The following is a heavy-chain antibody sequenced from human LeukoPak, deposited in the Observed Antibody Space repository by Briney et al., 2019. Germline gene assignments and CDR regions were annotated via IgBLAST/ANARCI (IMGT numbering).Heavy chain of an antibody. J-gene: IGHJ4*02. CDR2: ISGSGGTT. V-gene: IGHV3-21*01. CDR3: ARETTFFDY. CDR1: GFTFSSFA. D-gene: IGHD3-16*01. Sequence: GGSLRLSCVPSGFTFSSFAMTWVRQAPGKGLEWVSSISGSGGTTYYADSVKGRFTISRDNAKNSLYLQMNSLRAEDTAVYYCARETTFFDYWGQGTLVTVSS.